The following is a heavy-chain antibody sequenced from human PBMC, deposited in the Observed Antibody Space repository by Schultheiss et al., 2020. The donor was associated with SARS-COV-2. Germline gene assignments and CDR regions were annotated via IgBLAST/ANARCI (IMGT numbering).Heavy chain of an antibody. Sequence: SETLSLTCAVYGGSFSGYYWSWIRQPPGKGLEWIGCIYYSGSTKYNPSLKSRVTISVDTSKNQFSLKLSSVTAADTAVYYCASRLRWYVYNWFDPWGQGTLVTVSS. J-gene: IGHJ5*02. CDR1: GGSFSGYY. D-gene: IGHD4-23*01. CDR3: ASRLRWYVYNWFDP. CDR2: IYYSGST. V-gene: IGHV4-59*12.